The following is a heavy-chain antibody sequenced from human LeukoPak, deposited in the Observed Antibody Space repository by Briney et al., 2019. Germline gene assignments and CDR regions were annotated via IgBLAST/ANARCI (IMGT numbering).Heavy chain of an antibody. D-gene: IGHD6-19*01. CDR2: SNPNSGGT. CDR3: ARDERRQWLVRSWFDP. V-gene: IGHV1-2*02. CDR1: GYTFTGYY. Sequence: ASVKVSCKASGYTFTGYYMHWVRQAPGQGLEWMGWSNPNSGGTNYAQKFQGRVTMTRDTSISTAYMELSRLRSDDTAVYYCARDERRQWLVRSWFDPWGQGTLVTVSS. J-gene: IGHJ5*02.